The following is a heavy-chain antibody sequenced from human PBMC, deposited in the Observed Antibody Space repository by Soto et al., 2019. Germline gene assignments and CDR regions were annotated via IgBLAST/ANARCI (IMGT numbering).Heavy chain of an antibody. Sequence: EVQLVESGGGLVKPGGSLRLSCAASGFTFSSYTMIWVRQAPGKGLEWLSSISTSSRYIYYADSVKGRFIISRDNAKNSLYLQMNSLRAEDTAVYYCARSRSVATIMVDYWGQGTLVTVSS. CDR3: ARSRSVATIMVDY. CDR2: ISTSSRYI. V-gene: IGHV3-21*06. J-gene: IGHJ4*02. D-gene: IGHD5-12*01. CDR1: GFTFSSYT.